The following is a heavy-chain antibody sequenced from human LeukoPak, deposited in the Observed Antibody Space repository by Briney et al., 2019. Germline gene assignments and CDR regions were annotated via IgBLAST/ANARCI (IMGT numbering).Heavy chain of an antibody. J-gene: IGHJ4*02. V-gene: IGHV1-8*01. CDR3: ARAPTVLVGYCSSSSCQADY. CDR1: GYTFTSYD. D-gene: IGHD2-2*01. CDR2: MNPNSGNT. Sequence: AASVKVSCKASGYTFTSYDINWVRQATGQGLEWMGWMNPNSGNTGYAQKFQGRVTMTRNTSISTAYMELSSLRSEDTAVYYCARAPTVLVGYCSSSSCQADYWGQGTLVTVSS.